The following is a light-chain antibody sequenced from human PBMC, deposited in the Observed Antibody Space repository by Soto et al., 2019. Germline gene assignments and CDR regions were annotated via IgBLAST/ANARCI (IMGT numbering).Light chain of an antibody. Sequence: DIQMTQSPSSLSASVGDRVTITCRASQSISSYLNWYQQKPGKAPKLLIYAASSLQSGVPSRFSGSGSGTDFTLTINSMQPEDFATYYCQQSYSTITFGGGTKVEIK. CDR2: AAS. J-gene: IGKJ4*01. CDR3: QQSYSTIT. V-gene: IGKV1-39*01. CDR1: QSISSY.